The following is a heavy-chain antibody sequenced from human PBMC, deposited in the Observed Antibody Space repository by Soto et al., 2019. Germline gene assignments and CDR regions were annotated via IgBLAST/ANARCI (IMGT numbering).Heavy chain of an antibody. J-gene: IGHJ4*02. Sequence: PSETLSLTCAVIDGALSSGGYAWTWIRQPPGKGLEWIGYIYYSGSTYYNPSLKSRVTISVDTSKNQFSLKLSSVTAADTAVYYCARVTGITMVRGVITSFDYWGQGTLVTVS. CDR1: DGALSSGGYA. D-gene: IGHD3-10*01. CDR2: IYYSGST. V-gene: IGHV4-31*11. CDR3: ARVTGITMVRGVITSFDY.